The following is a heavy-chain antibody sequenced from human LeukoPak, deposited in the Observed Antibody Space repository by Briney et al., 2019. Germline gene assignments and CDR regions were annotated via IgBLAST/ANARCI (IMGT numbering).Heavy chain of an antibody. CDR2: ISAYNGNT. Sequence: ASVKVSCKASGYTFTSYGISWVRQAPGQGLEWMGWISAYNGNTNYAQKLQGRVTMTTDTSTSTAYMELRSLRSDDTAVYYCARQRVTVTNLGYFDYWGQGTLVTVSS. J-gene: IGHJ4*02. D-gene: IGHD4-17*01. V-gene: IGHV1-18*01. CDR1: GYTFTSYG. CDR3: ARQRVTVTNLGYFDY.